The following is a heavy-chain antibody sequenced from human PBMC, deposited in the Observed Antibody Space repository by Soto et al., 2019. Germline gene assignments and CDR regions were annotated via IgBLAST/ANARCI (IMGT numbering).Heavy chain of an antibody. CDR1: GFTFSSYG. CDR3: TRPGITGTTDY. V-gene: IGHV3-30*03. J-gene: IGHJ4*02. Sequence: PGGSLRLSCAASGFTFSSYGMHWVRQAPGKGLEWVAVISYDGSNKYYADSVKGRFTISRDNSKNTLYLQMNSLRAEDTAVYYCTRPGITGTTDYWGQGNLVTVSS. CDR2: ISYDGSNK. D-gene: IGHD1-20*01.